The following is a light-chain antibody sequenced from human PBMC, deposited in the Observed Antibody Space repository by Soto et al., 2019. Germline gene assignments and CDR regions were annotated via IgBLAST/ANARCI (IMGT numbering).Light chain of an antibody. V-gene: IGKV3-20*01. CDR1: QTVINQQ. CDR2: AAS. Sequence: DIVFTQSPGTLSFSQGERSTLSCRGSQTVINQQLACYQPTPGQAPTLXXYAASSRATGIPARFSGSGSGTDFTLTITRLEPEDSAIYDCQQYGSSGGITFGHGTRLEI. J-gene: IGKJ5*01. CDR3: QQYGSSGGIT.